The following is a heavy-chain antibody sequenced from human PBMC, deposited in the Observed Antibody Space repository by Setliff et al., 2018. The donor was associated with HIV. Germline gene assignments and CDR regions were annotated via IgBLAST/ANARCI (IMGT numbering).Heavy chain of an antibody. V-gene: IGHV4-38-2*01. CDR1: GYSISSDNY. J-gene: IGHJ4*02. CDR2: INHSGRT. CDR3: ASELQGHSSSWPNY. Sequence: PSETLSLTCAVSGYSISSDNYWSWIRQSPGKGLEWIGEINHSGRTKYSPSLRSRVSISVDTSKTQFSLKLRSVTAADTAVYYCASELQGHSSSWPNYWGQGTLVTVSS. D-gene: IGHD6-13*01.